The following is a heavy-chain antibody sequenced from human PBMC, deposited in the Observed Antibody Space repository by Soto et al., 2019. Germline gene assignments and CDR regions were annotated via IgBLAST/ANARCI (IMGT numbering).Heavy chain of an antibody. Sequence: PSETLSLTCTVSGDSICNLNYYWAWIRQPPGQALDYIGSIYKSATTYYNPSFESRVTISVDTSKNQFSLNVSSVTAADTAVYYCARQLCWLARWFVPPCFDSWGQGTQVTVSS. D-gene: IGHD3-10*01. J-gene: IGHJ5*01. CDR3: ARQLCWLARWFVPPCFDS. CDR1: GDSICNLNYY. CDR2: IYKSATT. V-gene: IGHV4-39*01.